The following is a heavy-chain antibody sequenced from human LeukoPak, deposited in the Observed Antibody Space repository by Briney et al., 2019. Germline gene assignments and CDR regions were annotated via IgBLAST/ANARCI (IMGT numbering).Heavy chain of an antibody. CDR1: GITVSSHY. CDR2: IDGGGST. J-gene: IGHJ6*03. V-gene: IGHV3-66*01. CDR3: ARTYGDYDYYY. Sequence: GGSLRLSCAASGITVSSHYMTWVRQAPGKGLEWVSVIDGGGSTNSADSVKGRFSVSRDNSKNTLYLQMNSLRVEDTAVYYCARTYGDYDYYY. D-gene: IGHD4-17*01.